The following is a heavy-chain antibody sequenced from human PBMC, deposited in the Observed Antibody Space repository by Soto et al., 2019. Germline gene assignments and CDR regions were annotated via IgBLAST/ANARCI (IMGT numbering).Heavy chain of an antibody. J-gene: IGHJ4*02. CDR1: GGSISSSSYY. V-gene: IGHV4-31*03. D-gene: IGHD3-10*01. CDR3: ARGSMATLYFDY. Sequence: PSETLSLTCTVSGGSISSSSYYWGWIRQPPGKGLEWIGYIHHSGSTYYNPSLKSRLAISVDTSRNQFSLKVSSVTAADTAVYYCARGSMATLYFDYWGQGALVTVSS. CDR2: IHHSGST.